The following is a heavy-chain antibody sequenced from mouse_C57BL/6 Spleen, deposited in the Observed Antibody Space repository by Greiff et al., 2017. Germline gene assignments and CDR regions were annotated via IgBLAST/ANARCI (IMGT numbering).Heavy chain of an antibody. CDR2: IYPGDGDT. D-gene: IGHD2-5*01. CDR1: GYAFSSYW. Sequence: VQGVESGAELVKPGASVKISCKASGYAFSSYWMNWVKQRPGKGLEWIGQIYPGDGDTNYNGKFKGKATLTADKSSSTAYMQLSSLTSEDSAVYFCALYYSNSFAYWGQGTLVTVSA. V-gene: IGHV1-80*01. CDR3: ALYYSNSFAY. J-gene: IGHJ3*01.